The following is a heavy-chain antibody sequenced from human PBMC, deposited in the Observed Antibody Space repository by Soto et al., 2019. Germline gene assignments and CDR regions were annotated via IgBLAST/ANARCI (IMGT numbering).Heavy chain of an antibody. Sequence: QVQLVESGGGVVQPGRSLRLSCAASGFTFSSYGMHWVRQAPGKGLEWVAVIWYDGSNKYYADSVKGRFTISRDNSKNTLYLQMNSLRAEDTAVYYCARDLVVPAATYMDVWGKGTTVTVSS. D-gene: IGHD2-2*01. V-gene: IGHV3-33*01. CDR2: IWYDGSNK. CDR3: ARDLVVPAATYMDV. J-gene: IGHJ6*03. CDR1: GFTFSSYG.